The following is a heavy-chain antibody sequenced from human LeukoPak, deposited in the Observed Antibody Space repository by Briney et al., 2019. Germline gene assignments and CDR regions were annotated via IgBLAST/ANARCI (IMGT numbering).Heavy chain of an antibody. CDR2: INHSGST. J-gene: IGHJ4*02. CDR1: GGSFSGYY. V-gene: IGHV4-34*01. CDR3: ARRTHYYHDSSGYSY. Sequence: SETLSLTCAVYGGSFSGYYWSWIRQPPGKGLEWIGEINHSGSTNYNPSLKSRVTISVDTSKNQFSLKLSSVTAADTAVYYCARRTHYYHDSSGYSYWGQGTLVTVSS. D-gene: IGHD3-22*01.